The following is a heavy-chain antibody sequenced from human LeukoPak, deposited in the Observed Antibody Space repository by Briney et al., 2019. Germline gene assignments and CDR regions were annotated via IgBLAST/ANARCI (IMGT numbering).Heavy chain of an antibody. Sequence: QPGGSLRLPCAASGFTFSSHWMGWVRQAPGKGLEWVANINQHGSEKYYVDSMKGRFAISRDNARNSLYLQLNSLRAEDTAVYYCERAGYGGALDYWGQGTLVTVSS. J-gene: IGHJ4*02. CDR2: INQHGSEK. CDR1: GFTFSSHW. D-gene: IGHD4-23*01. CDR3: ERAGYGGALDY. V-gene: IGHV3-7*03.